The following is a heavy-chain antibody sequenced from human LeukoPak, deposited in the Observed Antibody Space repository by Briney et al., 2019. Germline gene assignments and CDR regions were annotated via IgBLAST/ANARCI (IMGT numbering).Heavy chain of an antibody. CDR1: GFTVSSNY. J-gene: IGHJ4*02. D-gene: IGHD3-10*01. CDR3: ARGYYGSADS. Sequence: GRSLRLSCAASGFTVSSNYMSWVRQAPGKGLEWVSVIYSGGSTYYADSVKGRFTISRDSSKNTLYLQMNSLRAEDTAVYYCARGYYGSADSWGQGTLVTASS. CDR2: IYSGGST. V-gene: IGHV3-53*01.